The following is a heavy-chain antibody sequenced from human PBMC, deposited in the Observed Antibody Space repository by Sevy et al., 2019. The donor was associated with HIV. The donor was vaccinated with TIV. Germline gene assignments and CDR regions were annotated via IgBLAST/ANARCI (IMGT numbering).Heavy chain of an antibody. CDR2: LKSKVYGGTV. J-gene: IGHJ4*02. D-gene: IGHD6-13*01. Sequence: GGSLRLSCTASGFTFGDYCMSWVRQAPGKGLEWVAFLKSKVYGGTVDNAAPVKGRCVISRDDSKSIPYLQMNDLKTEDTGVYYCTRWKAALSIFYYWGQGALVTVSS. V-gene: IGHV3-49*04. CDR1: GFTFGDYC. CDR3: TRWKAALSIFYY.